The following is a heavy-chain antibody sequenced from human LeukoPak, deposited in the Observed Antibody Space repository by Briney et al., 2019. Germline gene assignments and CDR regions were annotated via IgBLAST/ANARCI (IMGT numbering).Heavy chain of an antibody. J-gene: IGHJ6*03. CDR2: IYYSGST. V-gene: IGHV4-31*03. Sequence: SQTLSLTCTVSGGSISSGGYYWSWIRQHPGKGLEWIGYIYYSGSTYYNPSLKSRVTISVDTSKSQFSLRLSSVTAADTAVYYRARGTNRDRGYYYYSFMDVWAKGTTVTVSS. D-gene: IGHD1-14*01. CDR3: ARGTNRDRGYYYYSFMDV. CDR1: GGSISSGGYY.